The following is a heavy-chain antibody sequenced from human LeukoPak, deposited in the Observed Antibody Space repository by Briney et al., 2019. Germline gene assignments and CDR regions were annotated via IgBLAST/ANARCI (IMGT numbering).Heavy chain of an antibody. V-gene: IGHV4-39*01. CDR3: ARQARPYYDFWSGQPFDY. J-gene: IGHJ4*02. Sequence: SETLSLTCTVSGASISSSSYYWGWIRQPPGKGLEWIGSIYYSGSTYYNPSLKSRVTISVDTSKNQSSLKLSSVTAADTAVYYYARQARPYYDFWSGQPFDYWGQGTLVTVSS. CDR1: GASISSSSYY. D-gene: IGHD3-3*01. CDR2: IYYSGST.